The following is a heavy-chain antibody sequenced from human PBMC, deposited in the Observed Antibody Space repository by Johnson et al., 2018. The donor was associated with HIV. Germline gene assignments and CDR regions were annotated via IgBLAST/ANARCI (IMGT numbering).Heavy chain of an antibody. CDR1: GFTFSSYG. Sequence: QVQLVESGGGVVQPGRSLRLSCAASGFTFSSYGMHWVRQAPGKGLEWVAVIWYDGSNKYYADSVKGRFTISRDNSKNTLYLQMNSLRAEDTAVYYCARSRVAAALGVNDAFDIWGQGTMVTVSS. J-gene: IGHJ3*02. CDR2: IWYDGSNK. V-gene: IGHV3-30*19. D-gene: IGHD6-13*01. CDR3: ARSRVAAALGVNDAFDI.